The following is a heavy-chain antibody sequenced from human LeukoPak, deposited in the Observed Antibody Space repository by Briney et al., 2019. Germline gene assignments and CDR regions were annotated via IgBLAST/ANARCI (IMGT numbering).Heavy chain of an antibody. J-gene: IGHJ3*02. D-gene: IGHD3-16*02. V-gene: IGHV1-69*13. Sequence: ASVKVSCKASGGTFSSYAISWVRQAPGQGLEWMGGIIPIFGTANYAQKFQGRVTITADESTSTAYMELSSLRSEDTAVYYCARVLGVWGSYRYEYDAFDIWGQGTMVTVSS. CDR3: ARVLGVWGSYRYEYDAFDI. CDR2: IIPIFGTA. CDR1: GGTFSSYA.